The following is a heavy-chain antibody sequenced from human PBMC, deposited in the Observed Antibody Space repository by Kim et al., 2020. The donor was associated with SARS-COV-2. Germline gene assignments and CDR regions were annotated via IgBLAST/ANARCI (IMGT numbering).Heavy chain of an antibody. D-gene: IGHD3-22*01. CDR2: ISGSGGRT. V-gene: IGHV3-23*01. CDR3: AKDQASGNMRVGEYYFDC. Sequence: GGSLRLSCAASGFTFSSYAMSWVRQAPGKGLEWVSAISGSGGRTYYADSVKGRFTISRDNSKNTLYLQMNSLRAEDTAVYYCAKDQASGNMRVGEYYFDCWGQRGLVA. CDR1: GFTFSSYA. J-gene: IGHJ4*02.